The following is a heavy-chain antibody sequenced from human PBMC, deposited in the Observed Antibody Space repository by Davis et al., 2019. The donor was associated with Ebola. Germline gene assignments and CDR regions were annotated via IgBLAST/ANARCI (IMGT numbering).Heavy chain of an antibody. CDR3: ARGLIMRTTRGADY. CDR1: GFTFSDYY. D-gene: IGHD1-26*01. J-gene: IGHJ4*02. CDR2: ISSSGSTI. Sequence: GESLKISCAASGFTFSDYYMSWIRQAPGKGLEWVSYISSSGSTIYYADSVKGRFTISRDNAKNSLYLQMISLRAEDTAVYYCARGLIMRTTRGADYWGQGTLVTVSS. V-gene: IGHV3-11*01.